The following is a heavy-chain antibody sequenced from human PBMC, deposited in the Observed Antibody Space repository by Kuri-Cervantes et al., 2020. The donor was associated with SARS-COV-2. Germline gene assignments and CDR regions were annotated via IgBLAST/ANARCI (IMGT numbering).Heavy chain of an antibody. CDR1: GRSFSGFY. CDR2: INHSGST. D-gene: IGHD1-26*01. CDR3: ARWPPGSYRPHDAFAV. J-gene: IGHJ3*01. V-gene: IGHV4-34*01. Sequence: GSLRLSCAVYGRSFSGFYWSWIRQPPGKGLEWIGEINHSGSTNYNPSLKSRVTISVDTSRNQVSRKLSSVPAADTPMYSCARWPPGSYRPHDAFAVWGQGKMVNVSS.